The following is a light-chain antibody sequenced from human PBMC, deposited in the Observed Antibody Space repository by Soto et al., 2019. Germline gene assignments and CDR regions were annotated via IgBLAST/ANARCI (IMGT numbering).Light chain of an antibody. V-gene: IGKV3-11*01. J-gene: IGKJ3*01. CDR3: QQRGNWPPLFT. Sequence: EIVLTQSPATLSLSPGEAATLSCRASQSVGKFLAWYQQKPGQAPRLLIYDASNRATGIPARFSGSGSGTDFTLTISSLEPEDFAVYYCQQRGNWPPLFTFGPGTKVDIK. CDR1: QSVGKF. CDR2: DAS.